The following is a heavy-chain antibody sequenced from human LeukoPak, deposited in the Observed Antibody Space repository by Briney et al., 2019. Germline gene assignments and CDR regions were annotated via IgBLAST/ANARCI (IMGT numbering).Heavy chain of an antibody. J-gene: IGHJ4*02. CDR1: GFTSSSYS. D-gene: IGHD6-6*01. V-gene: IGHV3-23*01. CDR2: ISGSGGST. Sequence: GGSLRLSCAASGFTSSSYSMSWVRQAPGKGLEWVSAISGSGGSTYYADSVKGRFTISRDNSKNTLYLQMNSLRAEDTAVYYCAKGSMSSSSREPNDYWGQGTLVTVSS. CDR3: AKGSMSSSSREPNDY.